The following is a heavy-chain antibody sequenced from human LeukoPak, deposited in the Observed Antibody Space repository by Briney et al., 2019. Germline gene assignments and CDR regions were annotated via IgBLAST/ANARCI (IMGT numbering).Heavy chain of an antibody. J-gene: IGHJ6*02. Sequence: GASVKVSCKASGGTFSSYAISWVRQAPGQGLEWMGRIVPILGIANYAQKFQGRVTITADKSTSTAYMELTSLRSEDTAIYYCATKGANHGSGSFGYAMDVWGQGTTVTVSS. D-gene: IGHD3-10*01. CDR2: IVPILGIA. V-gene: IGHV1-69*04. CDR3: ATKGANHGSGSFGYAMDV. CDR1: GGTFSSYA.